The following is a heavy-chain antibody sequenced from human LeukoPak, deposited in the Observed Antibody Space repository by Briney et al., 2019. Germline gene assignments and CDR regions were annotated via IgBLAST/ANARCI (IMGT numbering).Heavy chain of an antibody. J-gene: IGHJ5*02. CDR3: ARHTLVITGTTKSPWFDP. V-gene: IGHV4-59*08. CDR2: IYYSGST. CDR1: WGYISSYY. Sequence: PSETLSLTCTVSWGYISSYYWSWIGQPPPKGLAGIGQIYYSGSTNYNPSLKGRVTISVDTSKNQSSLKLSSVTAADTAVYYCARHTLVITGTTKSPWFDPWGQVTLVTVSS. D-gene: IGHD1-20*01.